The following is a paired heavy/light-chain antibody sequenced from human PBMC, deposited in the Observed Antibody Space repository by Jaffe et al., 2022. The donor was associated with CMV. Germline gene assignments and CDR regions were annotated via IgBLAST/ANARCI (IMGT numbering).Light chain of an antibody. Sequence: QSVLTQPPSVSGAPGQRVTISCTGSSSNIGAGYDVHWYQQLPGTAPKVLIYANNNRPSGVPDRFSGSKSGTSASLAITGLQAEDEADYYCQSYDSSLSGSVFGTGTKVTVL. V-gene: IGLV1-40*01. J-gene: IGLJ1*01. CDR2: ANN. CDR1: SSNIGAGYD. CDR3: QSYDSSLSGSV.
Heavy chain of an antibody. V-gene: IGHV4-34*01. CDR1: GGSFTGYY. CDR3: ARFLVGNCSGGRCYSNWFDP. J-gene: IGHJ5*02. CDR2: INHSGST. Sequence: QVQLQQWGAGLLKPSETLSLTCAVYGGSFTGYYWSWIRQPPGKGLEWIGEINHSGSTNYNPSLKSRVTISVDTSKNQLSLKLSSVTAADTAVFYCARFLVGNCSGGRCYSNWFDPWGQGILVTVSS. D-gene: IGHD2-15*01.